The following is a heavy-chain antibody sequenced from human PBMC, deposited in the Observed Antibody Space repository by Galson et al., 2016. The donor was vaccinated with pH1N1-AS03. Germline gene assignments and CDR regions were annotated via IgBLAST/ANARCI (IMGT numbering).Heavy chain of an antibody. CDR1: GFTFSDYY. CDR3: ARSGDYYDSSGYYWGQQYYFDY. V-gene: IGHV3-11*06. CDR2: ISSSSSYT. D-gene: IGHD3-22*01. J-gene: IGHJ4*02. Sequence: SLRLSCAASGFTFSDYYMSWIRQAPGKGLEWISFISSSSSYTNYADSVKGRFTISRDNAKNSLFLQMNSLRPEDTAVYYCARSGDYYDSSGYYWGQQYYFDYWGQGTLVTVSS.